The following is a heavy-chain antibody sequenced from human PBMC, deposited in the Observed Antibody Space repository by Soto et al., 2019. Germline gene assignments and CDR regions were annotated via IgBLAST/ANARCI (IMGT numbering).Heavy chain of an antibody. Sequence: QVQLVQSGAEVKKPGSSVKVSCKASGGTFSNHIITWVRQAPGQGPEWMGRIIPMLAITNYAQKFQGRVTITADKSTTTAYMEVSSLRPEDTAMYYCLRDSPIGSAFSGHDDIDSWGQGTLVTVSS. V-gene: IGHV1-69*08. CDR2: IIPMLAIT. CDR1: GGTFSNHI. CDR3: LRDSPIGSAFSGHDDIDS. D-gene: IGHD5-12*01. J-gene: IGHJ4*02.